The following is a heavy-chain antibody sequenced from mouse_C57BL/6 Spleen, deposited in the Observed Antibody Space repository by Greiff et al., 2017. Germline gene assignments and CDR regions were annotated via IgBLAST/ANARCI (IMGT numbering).Heavy chain of an antibody. V-gene: IGHV1-69*01. Sequence: VQLQQPGAELVMPGASVKLSCKASGYTFTSYWMHWVKQRPGQGLEWIGEIDPSDSYTNYNQKFKGKSTLTVDKSSSTAYMQLSSLTSEDSAVYYCARAGLRRGKADWGQGTLATVSA. CDR3: ARAGLRRGKAD. CDR2: IDPSDSYT. J-gene: IGHJ3*01. D-gene: IGHD2-2*01. CDR1: GYTFTSYW.